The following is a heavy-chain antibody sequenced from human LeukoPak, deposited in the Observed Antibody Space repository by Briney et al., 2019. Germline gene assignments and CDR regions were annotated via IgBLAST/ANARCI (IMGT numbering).Heavy chain of an antibody. Sequence: PSETLSLTCAVYGGSSSGYYWSWIRQPPGKGLEWIGEINHSGSTNYNPSLKSRVTISVDTSKNQFSLKLSSVTAADTAAYYCARGRGQFDPWGQGTLVTVSS. J-gene: IGHJ5*02. CDR3: ARGRGQFDP. V-gene: IGHV4-34*01. CDR1: GGSSSGYY. CDR2: INHSGST. D-gene: IGHD3-10*01.